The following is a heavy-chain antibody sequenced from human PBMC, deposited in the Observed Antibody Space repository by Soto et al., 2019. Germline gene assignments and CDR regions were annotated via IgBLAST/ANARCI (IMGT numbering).Heavy chain of an antibody. CDR3: ARDFIVVVPAAMRRYYGMDV. D-gene: IGHD2-2*01. Sequence: GGSLRLSCAASGFTFSSYVMHWVRQAQGKGLEWEAVISYDGSNKYYADSVKGRFTISRDNSKNTLYLQMNSLRAEDTAVYYCARDFIVVVPAAMRRYYGMDVWGQGTTVTVSS. CDR2: ISYDGSNK. J-gene: IGHJ6*02. V-gene: IGHV3-30-3*01. CDR1: GFTFSSYV.